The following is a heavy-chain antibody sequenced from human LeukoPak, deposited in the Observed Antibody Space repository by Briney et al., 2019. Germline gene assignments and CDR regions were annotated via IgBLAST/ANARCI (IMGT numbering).Heavy chain of an antibody. CDR3: ARERVYGGPTNNWFDP. CDR2: IIPIFGTA. Sequence: ASVKVSCKASGGTFSSYAISWVRQAPGQGLEWMGGIIPIFGTANYAQKFRGRVTITADESTSTAYMELSSLRSEDTAVYYCARERVYGGPTNNWFDPWGQGTLVTVSS. J-gene: IGHJ5*02. CDR1: GGTFSSYA. D-gene: IGHD1-14*01. V-gene: IGHV1-69*13.